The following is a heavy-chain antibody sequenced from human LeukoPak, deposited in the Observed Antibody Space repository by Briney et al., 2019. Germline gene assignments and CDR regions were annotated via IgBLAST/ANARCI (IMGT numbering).Heavy chain of an antibody. CDR3: AKLRGYYGSGQQITLDY. CDR1: GLTLSSYG. Sequence: PGGSLRLSCAASGLTLSSYGMHWVRQAPGKGLEWVAVISHDGSSKYYADSVKGRFTISRDNAKNTLYLQMDSLSVEDTAVYYCAKLRGYYGSGQQITLDYWGQGTLVTVSS. J-gene: IGHJ4*02. D-gene: IGHD3-10*01. V-gene: IGHV3-30*18. CDR2: ISHDGSSK.